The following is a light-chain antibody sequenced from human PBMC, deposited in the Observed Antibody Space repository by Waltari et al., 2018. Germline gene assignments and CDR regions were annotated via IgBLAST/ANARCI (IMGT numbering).Light chain of an antibody. CDR1: QTINSW. J-gene: IGKJ4*02. CDR2: KAS. Sequence: DIRMTQSPSTLSPSVEARVTITCRASQTINSWLAWYQQKPGKAPKLLIYKASILESGVPSRFSGSVSGTEFTLTISSLQPDDFATYYCQQYHTYCSFGGGTKVGIK. V-gene: IGKV1-5*03. CDR3: QQYHTYCS.